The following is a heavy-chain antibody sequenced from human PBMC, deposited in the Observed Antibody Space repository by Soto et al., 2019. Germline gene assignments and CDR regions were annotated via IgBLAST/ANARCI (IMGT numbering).Heavy chain of an antibody. V-gene: IGHV4-59*12. CDR3: ARSPLGDDYVRQTWREVGDSFYS. J-gene: IGHJ3*02. D-gene: IGHD3-16*01. Sequence: ETLSVRCTLWGLCLCGFVLILHRPPPGKGLGGLGDISYSGSTTYNPSLKSRVTISLDTSKNQVSLHVKSVTAADTAVYYCARSPLGDDYVRQTWREVGDSFYSWGRGTMVTVSS. CDR2: ISYSGST. CDR1: GLCLCGFV.